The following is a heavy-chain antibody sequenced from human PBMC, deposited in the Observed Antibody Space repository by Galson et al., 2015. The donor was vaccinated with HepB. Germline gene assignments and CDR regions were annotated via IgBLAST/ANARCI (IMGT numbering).Heavy chain of an antibody. CDR3: VRESLMAMVTFDL. Sequence: SLRLSCAASGFIFSRHGIHWVRQAPGKGLECVAMIWHDGSNQLYADSVKGRFTISRDNSKTTLYLQMNSLRAEDTAVYYCVRESLMAMVTFDLWGRGTLVTVSS. D-gene: IGHD5-18*01. CDR2: IWHDGSNQ. J-gene: IGHJ4*02. V-gene: IGHV3-33*01. CDR1: GFIFSRHG.